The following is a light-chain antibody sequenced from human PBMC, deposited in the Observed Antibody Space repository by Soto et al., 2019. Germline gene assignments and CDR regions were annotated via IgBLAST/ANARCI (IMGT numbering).Light chain of an antibody. CDR2: AAS. V-gene: IGKV1-17*01. CDR3: LQQSSYPPLT. CDR1: QGIRND. J-gene: IGKJ4*01. Sequence: DIQMTQSPSSLSASVGDRVAITCRASQGIRNDLGWFQQNPGKAPNRLIYAASSLQSGVPSRFSGSGSGTEFTLTVSSLQPEDFATYYCLQQSSYPPLTFGGRTRVEIK.